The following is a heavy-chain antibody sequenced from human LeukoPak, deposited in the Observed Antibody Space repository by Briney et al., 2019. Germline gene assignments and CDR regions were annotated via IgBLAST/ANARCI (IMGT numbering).Heavy chain of an antibody. CDR2: INPNSGGT. CDR1: GYTFTGYY. D-gene: IGHD2-2*02. J-gene: IGHJ5*02. CDR3: ARDGGDCSSTSCYTALDP. V-gene: IGHV1-2*02. Sequence: GASVKVSCKASGYTFTGYYMHWVRQAPGQGLEWMGWINPNSGGTNYAQKFQGRVTMTRDTSISTAYMELSRLRSDDTAVYYCARDGGDCSSTSCYTALDPWDQGTLVTVSS.